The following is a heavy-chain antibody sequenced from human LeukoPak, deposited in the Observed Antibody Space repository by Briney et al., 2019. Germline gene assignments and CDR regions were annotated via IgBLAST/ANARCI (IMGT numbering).Heavy chain of an antibody. CDR2: ISHSGST. CDR3: ARVGEPYDY. D-gene: IGHD2-21*01. J-gene: IGHJ4*02. V-gene: IGHV4-34*01. Sequence: GSLRLSCAASGFTFSSYSMNWVRQPPGKGLEWIGEISHSGSTNYNPSLKSRVTISVDTSKNQFSLKLSSVTAADTAVYYCARVGEPYDYWGQGTLVTVSS. CDR1: GFTFSSYS.